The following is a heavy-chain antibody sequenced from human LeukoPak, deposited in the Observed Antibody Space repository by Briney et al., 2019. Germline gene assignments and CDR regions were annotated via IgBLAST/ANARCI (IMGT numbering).Heavy chain of an antibody. V-gene: IGHV1-2*02. J-gene: IGHJ4*02. D-gene: IGHD6-6*01. CDR2: INPNSGGT. CDR3: ARDLGHSSSGY. Sequence: ASVEVSCKASGYTFTGYYMHWVRQAPGQGLEWMGWINPNSGGTNYAQKFRGRVTMTRDTSISTAYMELSRLRSDDTAVYYCARDLGHSSSGYWGQGTLVTVSS. CDR1: GYTFTGYY.